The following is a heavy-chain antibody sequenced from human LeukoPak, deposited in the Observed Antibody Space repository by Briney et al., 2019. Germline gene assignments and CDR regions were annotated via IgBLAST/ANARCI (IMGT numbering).Heavy chain of an antibody. D-gene: IGHD6-13*01. J-gene: IGHJ6*02. CDR1: GYTFTRYG. CDR2: ISAYNGNT. CDR3: ARDYRSIAAAGTVQYYYYYGMDV. V-gene: IGHV1-18*01. Sequence: GASVKVSCKASGYTFTRYGMSWVRQAPGQGLEWMGWISAYNGNTNYAQKLQGRVTMTTDTSTSTAYMELRSLRSDDTAVYYCARDYRSIAAAGTVQYYYYYGMDVWGQGTTVTVSS.